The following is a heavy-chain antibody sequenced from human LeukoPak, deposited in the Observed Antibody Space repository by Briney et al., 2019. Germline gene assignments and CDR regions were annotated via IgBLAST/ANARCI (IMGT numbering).Heavy chain of an antibody. CDR3: VKDQMVRGVTNYYYYGMDV. CDR1: GFTVSNNY. Sequence: GGSLRLSCAVSGFTVSNNYMSWVRQAPGKGLEYVSAMSSNGGSTYYADSVKGRFTISRDNSKNTLYLQMSSLRAEDTAVYYCVKDQMVRGVTNYYYYGMDVWGQGTTVTVSS. D-gene: IGHD3-10*01. J-gene: IGHJ6*02. V-gene: IGHV3-64D*06. CDR2: MSSNGGST.